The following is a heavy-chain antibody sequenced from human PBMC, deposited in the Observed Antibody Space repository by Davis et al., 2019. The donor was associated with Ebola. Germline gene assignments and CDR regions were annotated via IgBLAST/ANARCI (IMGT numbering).Heavy chain of an antibody. CDR1: GFTFSSYS. Sequence: GESLKISCAASGFTFSSYSMNWVRQAPGKGLEWVSSISSSSSYIYYADSVKGRFTFSRDNAKSSLYLQMNSLRAEDTAVYYCAKRRLVTAEGDFDYWGQTTLVTVSS. D-gene: IGHD2-21*02. CDR2: ISSSSSYI. CDR3: AKRRLVTAEGDFDY. J-gene: IGHJ4*02. V-gene: IGHV3-21*01.